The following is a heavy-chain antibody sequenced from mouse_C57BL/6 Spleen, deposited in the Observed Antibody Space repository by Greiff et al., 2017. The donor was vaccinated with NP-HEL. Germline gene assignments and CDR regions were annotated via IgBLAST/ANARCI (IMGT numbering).Heavy chain of an antibody. J-gene: IGHJ2*01. V-gene: IGHV1-55*01. CDR1: GYTFTSYW. CDR2: IYPGSGST. D-gene: IGHD1-1*01. Sequence: QVQLQQPGAELVKPGASVKMSCKASGYTFTSYWITWVKQRPGQGLEWIGDIYPGSGSTNYNEKFKSKATLTVDTSSSTAYMQLSSLTSEDSAVYYVARGGLRRRGSSSDFDYWGQGTTLTVSS. CDR3: ARGGLRRRGSSSDFDY.